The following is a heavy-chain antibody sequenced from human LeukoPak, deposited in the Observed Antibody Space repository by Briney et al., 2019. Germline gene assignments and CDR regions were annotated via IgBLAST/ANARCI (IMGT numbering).Heavy chain of an antibody. V-gene: IGHV1-2*02. CDR3: ARVPRSWGSSKLLGY. D-gene: IGHD3-10*01. CDR2: INPNSGGT. Sequence: PMASVKVSCKASGYTFTGYYMHWVRQAPGQGLEWMGWINPNSGGTNYAQKFQGRVTMTRDTSISTAYMELSRLRSDDTAVYYCARVPRSWGSSKLLGYWGQGTLVTVSS. J-gene: IGHJ4*02. CDR1: GYTFTGYY.